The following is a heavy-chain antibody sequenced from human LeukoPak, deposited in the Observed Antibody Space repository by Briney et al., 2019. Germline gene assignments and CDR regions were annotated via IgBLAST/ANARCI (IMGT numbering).Heavy chain of an antibody. V-gene: IGHV3-48*01. CDR1: GFTFSNAR. CDR2: ISGRGSAK. Sequence: GGSVSLSCAASGFTFSNARMSWVRQAPGKGLEWVSCISGRGSAKYYADSVKGRFTISRDNSKNTLSLHMNSLRAEDTAIYYCAKNFRVSYWGQGTQVPHSS. CDR3: AKNFRVSY. D-gene: IGHD3-3*01. J-gene: IGHJ4*02.